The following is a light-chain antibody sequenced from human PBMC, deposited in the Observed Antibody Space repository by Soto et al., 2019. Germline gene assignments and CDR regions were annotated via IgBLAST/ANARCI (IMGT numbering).Light chain of an antibody. Sequence: DIQMTQSPSTLSASVGDRVTITCRASQSISSWLAWYQQQPGKAPKLLIYKASSLESGVPSRFSGSGSGTEFALTIISLQPDDFATYYCQQYNSYSWTFGQGTKVDIK. J-gene: IGKJ1*01. CDR2: KAS. CDR1: QSISSW. CDR3: QQYNSYSWT. V-gene: IGKV1-5*03.